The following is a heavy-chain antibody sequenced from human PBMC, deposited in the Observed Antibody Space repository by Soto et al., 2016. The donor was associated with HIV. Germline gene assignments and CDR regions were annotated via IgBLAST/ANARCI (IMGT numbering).Heavy chain of an antibody. V-gene: IGHV3-23*04. CDR2: ISSSDISA. CDR1: GFTFKSYA. Sequence: EVQLVESGGDLVKAGGSLRLSCAASGFTFKSYAMTWVRQAPGKGLEWVSGISSSDISAYYAVSVKGRFTISRDNSRNTLYLQMNGLRAEDSATYYCAKGNSRMLMPGKYFDDWGQGTLVTVSS. CDR3: AKGNSRMLMPGKYFDD. D-gene: IGHD3-22*01. J-gene: IGHJ4*02.